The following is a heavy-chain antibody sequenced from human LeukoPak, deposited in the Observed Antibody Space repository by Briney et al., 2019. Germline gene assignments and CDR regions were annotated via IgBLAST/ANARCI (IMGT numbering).Heavy chain of an antibody. Sequence: GGSLRLSCAASGFMFSNYGMHWVRQAPGKGLEWVAFIRYDGINKYYADSVKGRFTISGDYSKNTLYPQMNSLRAEDTAVYYCAKDVEQIWIHYFDYWGQGTLVTVSS. CDR3: AKDVEQIWIHYFDY. CDR1: GFMFSNYG. V-gene: IGHV3-30*02. J-gene: IGHJ4*02. CDR2: IRYDGINK. D-gene: IGHD5-18*01.